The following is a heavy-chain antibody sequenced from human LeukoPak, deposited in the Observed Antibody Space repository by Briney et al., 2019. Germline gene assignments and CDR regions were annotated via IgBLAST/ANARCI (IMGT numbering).Heavy chain of an antibody. CDR3: ARTSGSYYYYYMDV. D-gene: IGHD1-26*01. CDR2: IHSSGST. J-gene: IGHJ6*03. Sequence: SETLSLTCTVSGVSITSYFWSWIRQPAGKGLDWIGRIHSSGSTNYNPSLKSRVTMSVDTSKNQFSLKLTSVTAADTAVYYCARTSGSYYYYYMDVWGKGTTVTVSS. CDR1: GVSITSYF. V-gene: IGHV4-4*07.